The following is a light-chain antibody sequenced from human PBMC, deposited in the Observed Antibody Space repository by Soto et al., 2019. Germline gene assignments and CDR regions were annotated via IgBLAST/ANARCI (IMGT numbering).Light chain of an antibody. CDR2: DVN. CDR3: CSYAGRYIYV. Sequence: QSALTQPRSVSGSPGQSVTISCTGTSSDVGVYNYVSWYQQHPGKAPKLLIYDVNKRPSGVPDRLSGSKSGNTASLTISGLHAEDEADYYCCSYAGRYIYVFGTGTKVTVL. V-gene: IGLV2-11*01. J-gene: IGLJ1*01. CDR1: SSDVGVYNY.